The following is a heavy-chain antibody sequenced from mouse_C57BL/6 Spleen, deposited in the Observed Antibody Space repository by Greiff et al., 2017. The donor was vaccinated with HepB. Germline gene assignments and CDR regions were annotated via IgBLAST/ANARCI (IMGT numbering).Heavy chain of an antibody. D-gene: IGHD1-1*02. CDR1: GYTFTSYW. CDR2: IDPSDSYT. Sequence: VQLQQPGAELVMPGASVKLSCKASGYTFTSYWMHWVKQRPGQGLEWIGEIDPSDSYTNYNQKFKGKSTLTVDKSSSTAYMQRSSLTSEDSAVYYCARLSYGLRGFAYWGQGTLVTVSA. CDR3: ARLSYGLRGFAY. J-gene: IGHJ3*01. V-gene: IGHV1-69*01.